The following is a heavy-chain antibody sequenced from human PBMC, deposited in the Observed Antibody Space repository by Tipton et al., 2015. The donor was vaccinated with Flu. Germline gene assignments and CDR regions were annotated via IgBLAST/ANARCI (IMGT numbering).Heavy chain of an antibody. CDR2: VYYSGTT. CDR3: ARVLVVAATPFDY. Sequence: TLSLTCTVSGASISSGSYYWAWIRQPPGKGLEWVGSVYYSGTTYYNPSLKSRVTISVDTSKNQFSLKVSSVTAAATAGYYCARVLVVAATPFDYWGQGILVIVSS. D-gene: IGHD2-15*01. V-gene: IGHV4-39*07. J-gene: IGHJ4*02. CDR1: GASISSGSYY.